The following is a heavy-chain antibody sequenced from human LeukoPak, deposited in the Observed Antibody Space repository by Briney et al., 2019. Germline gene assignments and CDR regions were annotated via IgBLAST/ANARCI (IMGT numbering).Heavy chain of an antibody. Sequence: PGGSLRLSCAASGFTFSSYAMSWVRQAPGKGLEWVSAISGSGGSTYYADSVKGRFTISRDNSKNTLYLQMNSLRAEDTAVYYCAKEVETHVWGSYRPDYRGQGTLVTVSS. D-gene: IGHD3-16*02. CDR1: GFTFSSYA. J-gene: IGHJ4*02. V-gene: IGHV3-23*01. CDR3: AKEVETHVWGSYRPDY. CDR2: ISGSGGST.